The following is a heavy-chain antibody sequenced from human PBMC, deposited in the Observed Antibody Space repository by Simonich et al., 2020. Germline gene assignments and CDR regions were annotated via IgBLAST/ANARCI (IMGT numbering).Heavy chain of an antibody. Sequence: VQLKQWGAGLLKPSETLSLTCAVYGGSFGGYYWCWIVKPPGKGMGWFGEIIHSVTTNSTPSLTSRVHISVDTAKNQVSLKLSSVTAAYTAVYYCARCGLVNYDILTGYHNWFDPWGQGTLVTVSS. D-gene: IGHD3-9*01. J-gene: IGHJ5*02. V-gene: IGHV4-34*12. CDR1: GGSFGGYY. CDR3: ARCGLVNYDILTGYHNWFDP. CDR2: IIHSVTT.